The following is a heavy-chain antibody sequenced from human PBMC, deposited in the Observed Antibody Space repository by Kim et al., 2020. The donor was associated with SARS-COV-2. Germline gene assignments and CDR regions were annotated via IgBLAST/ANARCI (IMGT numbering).Heavy chain of an antibody. V-gene: IGHV4-39*07. J-gene: IGHJ6*02. D-gene: IGHD3-22*01. CDR1: GGSISSSSYY. CDR2: IYNSGST. Sequence: SETLSLTCTVSGGSISSSSYYWGWIRQPPGKGLEWIVTIYNSGSTYYNPSLRSRVTISVDTSKNQFFLKLSSVTAADTAVYYCARDTRRIIMLVVLSGAGMDVWGQGTTVTVSS. CDR3: ARDTRRIIMLVVLSGAGMDV.